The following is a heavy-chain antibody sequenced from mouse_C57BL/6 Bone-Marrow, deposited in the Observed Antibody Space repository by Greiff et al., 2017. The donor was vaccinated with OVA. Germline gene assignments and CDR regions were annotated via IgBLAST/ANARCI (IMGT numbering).Heavy chain of an antibody. J-gene: IGHJ4*01. CDR3: AKPTAQAPQYAMDY. V-gene: IGHV2-3*01. Sequence: VQRVESGPGLVAPSPSLSITCTVSGFSLTSYGVSWVRQPPGKGLEWLGVIWGDGGTNYYSALISRLSIRKDNSKSQVFLKLNRLQTDDTATYYCAKPTAQAPQYAMDYWGQGTSVTVSS. CDR2: IWGDGGT. D-gene: IGHD3-2*02. CDR1: GFSLTSYG.